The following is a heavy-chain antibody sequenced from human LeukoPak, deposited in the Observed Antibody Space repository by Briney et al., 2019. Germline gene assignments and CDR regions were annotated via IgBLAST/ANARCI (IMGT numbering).Heavy chain of an antibody. CDR1: GGSISSYY. D-gene: IGHD3-22*01. J-gene: IGHJ6*02. Sequence: PSETLSLTCTVSGGSISSYYWSWIRQPPGKGLEWVGYIYYSGSTNYNPSLKSRVTISVDTSKNQFSLKLSSVTAADTAVYYCAGDNFYDSSGYSYYYYGMDVWGQGTTVTVSS. V-gene: IGHV4-59*01. CDR2: IYYSGST. CDR3: AGDNFYDSSGYSYYYYGMDV.